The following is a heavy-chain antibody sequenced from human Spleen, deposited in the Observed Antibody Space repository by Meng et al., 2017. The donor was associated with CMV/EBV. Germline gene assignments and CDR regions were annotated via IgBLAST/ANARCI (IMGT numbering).Heavy chain of an antibody. Sequence: ASVKVSCKASGYTFSGYYMHWVRQAPGQGLEWMGWINLHSGTTKYTQKSQGRVTMTGDTSGSTAYMELSRRRYNDTAVYYCARESATGMVPDYWGQGTLVTVSS. J-gene: IGHJ4*02. V-gene: IGHV1-2*02. CDR3: ARESATGMVPDY. D-gene: IGHD3-10*01. CDR2: INLHSGTT. CDR1: GYTFSGYY.